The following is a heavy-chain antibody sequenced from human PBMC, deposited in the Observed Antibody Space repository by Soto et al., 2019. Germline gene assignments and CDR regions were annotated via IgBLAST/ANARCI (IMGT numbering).Heavy chain of an antibody. D-gene: IGHD6-19*01. V-gene: IGHV3-23*01. CDR1: GFIFSSYA. CDR3: AKRFAYSSGLDGFDI. J-gene: IGHJ3*02. CDR2: ISGSGGTT. Sequence: GGSLRLSCAASGFIFSSYAMTWVRQAPGKGLEWASGISGSGGTTYYADSVKGRFTISRDNSKNTLYLQMNSLRAEDSAIYYCAKRFAYSSGLDGFDIWGQGTMVTVSS.